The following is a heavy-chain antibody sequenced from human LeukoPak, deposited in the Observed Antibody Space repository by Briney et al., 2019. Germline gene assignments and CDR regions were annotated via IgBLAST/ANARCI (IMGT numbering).Heavy chain of an antibody. J-gene: IGHJ3*02. V-gene: IGHV1-8*01. CDR2: MNPNSGNT. Sequence: ASVKVSCKASGYTFTSYDINWVRQATGQGLEWMGWMNPNSGNTGYAQRFQGRVTMTRNTSISTAYMELSSLRSEDTAVYYCARGLSRPYDAFDIWGQGTMVTVSS. CDR1: GYTFTSYD. CDR3: ARGLSRPYDAFDI. D-gene: IGHD3-16*02.